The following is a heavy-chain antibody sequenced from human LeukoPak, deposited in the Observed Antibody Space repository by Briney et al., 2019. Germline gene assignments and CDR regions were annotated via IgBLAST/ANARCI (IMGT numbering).Heavy chain of an antibody. CDR2: INQDGGTK. V-gene: IGHV3-7*01. J-gene: IGHJ4*02. CDR1: GFTFSSYG. CDR3: ARENWTNDF. D-gene: IGHD1/OR15-1a*01. Sequence: PGGSLRLSCAASGFTFSSYGMHWVRQAPGKGLEWVANINQDGGTKYYVDSVKGRFTISRDNAINSVFLQMNSLRAEDTAVYYRARENWTNDFWGQGTLVTVSS.